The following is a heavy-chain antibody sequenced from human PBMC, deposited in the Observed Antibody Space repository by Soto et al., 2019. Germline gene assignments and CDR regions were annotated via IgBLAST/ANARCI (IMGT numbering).Heavy chain of an antibody. D-gene: IGHD6-13*01. CDR1: GFAFRNYA. Sequence: GGSLRLSCAASGFAFRNYAMHWVRQAPGKGLEWVSHISWNSGTLEYADSVKGRFTISRDNARNSLFLQMNSLRPEDTALYYCAKGIVASGTCFDSWGQGTQVTVSS. J-gene: IGHJ4*02. V-gene: IGHV3-9*01. CDR2: ISWNSGTL. CDR3: AKGIVASGTCFDS.